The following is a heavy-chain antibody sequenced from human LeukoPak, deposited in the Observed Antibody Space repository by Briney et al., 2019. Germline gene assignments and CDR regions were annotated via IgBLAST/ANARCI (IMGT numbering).Heavy chain of an antibody. V-gene: IGHV4-39*07. Sequence: PSETLSLTCTVSGDSISSSSSYWGWIRQPPGKGLEWIGEINHSGSTNYNPSLESRVTISFDTSKNQFSLKLSSVTAADTAMYYCARGRALFDWGQGTLVTVSS. CDR2: INHSGST. CDR1: GDSISSSSSY. D-gene: IGHD2-21*01. CDR3: ARGRALFD. J-gene: IGHJ4*02.